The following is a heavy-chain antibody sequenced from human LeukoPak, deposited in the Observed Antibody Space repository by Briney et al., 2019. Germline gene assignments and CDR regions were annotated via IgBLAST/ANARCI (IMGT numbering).Heavy chain of an antibody. CDR3: ATGGYSYGLSFDY. J-gene: IGHJ4*02. CDR2: IYYSGST. Sequence: SETLSLTCTVSGGSISSYYWSWIRQPPGKGLEWIGYIYYSGSTNYNPSLKSRVTISVDTSKNQFSLKLSSVTAADTAVYYCATGGYSYGLSFDYWGQRTLVTLSS. V-gene: IGHV4-59*08. CDR1: GGSISSYY. D-gene: IGHD5-18*01.